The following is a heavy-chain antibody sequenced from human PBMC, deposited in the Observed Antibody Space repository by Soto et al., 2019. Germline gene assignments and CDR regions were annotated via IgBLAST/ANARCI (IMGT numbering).Heavy chain of an antibody. V-gene: IGHV4-59*01. D-gene: IGHD3-3*01. J-gene: IGHJ4*02. CDR2: IYYSGST. CDR1: GGSISSYY. Sequence: SETLSLTCTVSGGSISSYYWSWIRQPPGKGLEWIGYIYYSGSTNYNPSLKSRVTTSVDTSKNQFSLKLSSVTAADTAVYYCARGDFWSASGYFYFDYWGQGTLVTDS. CDR3: ARGDFWSASGYFYFDY.